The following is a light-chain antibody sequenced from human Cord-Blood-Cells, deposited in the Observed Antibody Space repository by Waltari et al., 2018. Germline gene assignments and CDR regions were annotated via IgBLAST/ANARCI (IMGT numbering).Light chain of an antibody. CDR2: DVS. J-gene: IGLJ3*02. Sequence: QSALTQPASVSGSPGQSITISCTRTSSDVGGYNYVSWYQQHPGKAPKLMIYDVSNRPSGVSNLFSGSKSGNTASLTISGLQAEDEAEYYCSSYTRSSTLVFGGGTKLTVL. CDR3: SSYTRSSTLV. CDR1: SSDVGGYNY. V-gene: IGLV2-14*03.